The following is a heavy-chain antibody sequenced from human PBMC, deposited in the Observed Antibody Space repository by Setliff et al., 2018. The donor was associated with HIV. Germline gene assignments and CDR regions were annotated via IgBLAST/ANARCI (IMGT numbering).Heavy chain of an antibody. J-gene: IGHJ6*03. CDR1: GGSFSGYY. CDR3: AKGVAGLQYYYYYMDV. V-gene: IGHV4-34*01. D-gene: IGHD6-19*01. CDR2: INLIGRT. Sequence: SETLSLTCAVYGGSFSGYYWNWIRQPPGKGLEWVGEINLIGRTNYNPSLKSRVTISLDTSKNQFSLKLSSVTAADTAVYYCAKGVAGLQYYYYYMDVWGKGTTVTVSS.